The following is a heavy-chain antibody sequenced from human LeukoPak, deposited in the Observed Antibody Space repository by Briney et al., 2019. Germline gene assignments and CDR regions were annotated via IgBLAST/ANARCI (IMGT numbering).Heavy chain of an antibody. Sequence: GASVKVSCKASGYIFNTSGITWVRQAPGQGLEWMGWISPYNGNMKYAQQLQGRVTMTTDTPTTTAYLELRSLRSDDTAIYYSARGGGATAFDYWGQGTLVTVSS. J-gene: IGHJ4*02. D-gene: IGHD1-26*01. V-gene: IGHV1-18*01. CDR1: GYIFNTSG. CDR2: ISPYNGNM. CDR3: ARGGGATAFDY.